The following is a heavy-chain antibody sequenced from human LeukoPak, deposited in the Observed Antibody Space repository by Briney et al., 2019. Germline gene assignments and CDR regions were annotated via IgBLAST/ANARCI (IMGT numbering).Heavy chain of an antibody. J-gene: IGHJ4*02. V-gene: IGHV1-69*01. CDR1: GGTFSSYA. CDR3: ARVRGSYAVTSDYFDY. Sequence: SVKVSCKASGGTFSSYAISWVRQAPGQGLEWMGGIIPIFGTANYAQKFQGRVTITADESTSTAYMELSSLRSEDTAVYYCARVRGSYAVTSDYFDYWGQGTPVTVSS. CDR2: IIPIFGTA. D-gene: IGHD4-17*01.